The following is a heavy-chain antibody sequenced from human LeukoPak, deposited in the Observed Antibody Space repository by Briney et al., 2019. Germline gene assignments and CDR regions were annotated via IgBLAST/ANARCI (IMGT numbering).Heavy chain of an antibody. V-gene: IGHV1-2*04. Sequence: GASVKVSCNASGYTFTGYYMHWVRQAPGQGLEWMGWINPNSGGTNYAQKFQGWVTMTRDTSISTAYMELSRLRSDDTAVYYCARTIAVAGTSWFDPWGQGTLVTVSS. D-gene: IGHD6-19*01. CDR3: ARTIAVAGTSWFDP. J-gene: IGHJ5*02. CDR1: GYTFTGYY. CDR2: INPNSGGT.